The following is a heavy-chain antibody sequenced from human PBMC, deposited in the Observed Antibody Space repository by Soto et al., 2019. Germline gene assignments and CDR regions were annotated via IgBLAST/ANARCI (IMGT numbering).Heavy chain of an antibody. CDR1: GFTFSNYA. Sequence: EVQLVESGGGLVHPGRSLRLSCAASGFTFSNYAMHWVRQAPGKGLEWVSLITWNSGSLSYADSVKGRFTISRDNAKNSLYLDMNSLRPEDTALYYCANSFGSGSYPFDSWGQGTLVTVSS. J-gene: IGHJ4*02. V-gene: IGHV3-9*01. CDR3: ANSFGSGSYPFDS. CDR2: ITWNSGSL. D-gene: IGHD3-10*01.